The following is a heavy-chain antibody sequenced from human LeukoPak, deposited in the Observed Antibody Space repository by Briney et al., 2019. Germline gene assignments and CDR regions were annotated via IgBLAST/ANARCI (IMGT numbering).Heavy chain of an antibody. Sequence: GGSLRLSCAASRFTFSNYWMSWVRWAPGKGLEWVANIKQDGSEKYYVDSVKGRFTISRDNAKNSMYLQMNSLRAEDTAVYYCARDGATFSGYDWYYYMDVWGKGTTVTVSS. CDR2: IKQDGSEK. CDR3: ARDGATFSGYDWYYYMDV. J-gene: IGHJ6*03. CDR1: RFTFSNYW. D-gene: IGHD5-12*01. V-gene: IGHV3-7*01.